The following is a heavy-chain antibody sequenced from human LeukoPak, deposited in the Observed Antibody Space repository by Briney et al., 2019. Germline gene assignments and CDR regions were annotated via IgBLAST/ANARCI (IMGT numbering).Heavy chain of an antibody. J-gene: IGHJ4*02. D-gene: IGHD3-10*01. CDR3: ARDITMVQGVLDY. V-gene: IGHV3-33*01. Sequence: GRSLRLSCAASGFTFSSYGMHWVRQAPGKGLEWVAVIWYGGSNKYYADSVKGRFTISRDNSKNTLYLQMNSLRAEDTAVYYCARDITMVQGVLDYWGQGTLVTVSS. CDR1: GFTFSSYG. CDR2: IWYGGSNK.